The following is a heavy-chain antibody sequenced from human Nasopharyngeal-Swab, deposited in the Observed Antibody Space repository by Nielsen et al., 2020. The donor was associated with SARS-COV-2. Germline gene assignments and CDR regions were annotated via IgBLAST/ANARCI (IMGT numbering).Heavy chain of an antibody. J-gene: IGHJ4*02. Sequence: GESLKISCAASGFTFSSYAMSWVRQAQGKGLEWVSAISGSGGSTYYADSVKGRFTISRDNSKNTLYLQMNSLRAEDKAVYYCAKEYSGYDGVLYDWGQGTLVTVSS. CDR3: AKEYSGYDGVLYD. CDR1: GFTFSSYA. CDR2: ISGSGGST. V-gene: IGHV3-23*01. D-gene: IGHD5-12*01.